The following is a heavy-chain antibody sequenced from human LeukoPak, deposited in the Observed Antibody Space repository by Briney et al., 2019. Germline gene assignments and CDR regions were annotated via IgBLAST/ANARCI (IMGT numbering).Heavy chain of an antibody. Sequence: ASVKVSCQASGYTFTGYYMHWVRPAPGQGLAWMGWMNPNSGDTKYAQKFQGRVTTTRDMSIGTAYLELSRLRSDDAAVYYCARSSGWLFDYWGQGTLVTVSS. D-gene: IGHD6-19*01. CDR1: GYTFTGYY. CDR2: MNPNSGDT. J-gene: IGHJ4*02. CDR3: ARSSGWLFDY. V-gene: IGHV1-2*02.